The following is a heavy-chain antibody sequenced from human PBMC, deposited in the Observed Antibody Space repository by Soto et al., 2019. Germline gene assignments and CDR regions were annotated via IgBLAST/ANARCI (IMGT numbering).Heavy chain of an antibody. Sequence: PGGSLRLSCAASGFTFSSCGMHWVRQAPGKGLEWVAVISYDGSNKYYADSVKGRFTISRDNSKNTLYLQMNSLRAEDTAVYYCAKALAAAHDYYYMDVWGKGTTVTGSS. CDR2: ISYDGSNK. CDR1: GFTFSSCG. V-gene: IGHV3-30*18. J-gene: IGHJ6*03. CDR3: AKALAAAHDYYYMDV. D-gene: IGHD6-13*01.